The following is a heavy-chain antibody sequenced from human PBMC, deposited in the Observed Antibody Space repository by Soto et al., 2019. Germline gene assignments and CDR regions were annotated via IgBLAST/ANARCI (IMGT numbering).Heavy chain of an antibody. CDR1: GFTFSSYS. V-gene: IGHV3-21*01. Sequence: GSLRLSCAASGFTFSSYSMNWVRQAPGKGLEWVSSISSSSSYIYYADSVKGRFTISRDNAKNSLYLQMNSLRAEDTAVYYCARDYDYVWGSYKPWFDPWGQGTLVTVSS. D-gene: IGHD3-16*01. CDR2: ISSSSSYI. CDR3: ARDYDYVWGSYKPWFDP. J-gene: IGHJ5*02.